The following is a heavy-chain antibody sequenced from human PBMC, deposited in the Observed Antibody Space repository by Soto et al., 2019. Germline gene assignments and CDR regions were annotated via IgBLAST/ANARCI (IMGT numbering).Heavy chain of an antibody. CDR2: IYHSGST. D-gene: IGHD5-12*01. J-gene: IGHJ4*02. Sequence: QVQLQESGPGLVKPSGTLSLTCAVSGGSISSSNWWSWVRQPPGKGLEWIGEIYHSGSTNYNPSPKSRVTISADESKTHFSLKLRSGPAADTVVYHCARADSGCAALAYWGQGTLVTVSS. V-gene: IGHV4-4*02. CDR3: ARADSGCAALAY. CDR1: GGSISSSNW.